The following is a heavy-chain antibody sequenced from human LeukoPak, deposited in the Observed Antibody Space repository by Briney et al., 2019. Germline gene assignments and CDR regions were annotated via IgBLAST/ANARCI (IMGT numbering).Heavy chain of an antibody. CDR2: INHSGST. Sequence: PSETLSLTCAVYGGSFSGYYWSWTRQPPGKGLEWIGEINHSGSTNYNPSLKSRVTISVDTSKNQFSLKLSSVTAADTAVYYCARGRTSEYWGQGTLVTVSS. D-gene: IGHD2-2*01. CDR1: GGSFSGYY. J-gene: IGHJ4*02. V-gene: IGHV4-34*01. CDR3: ARGRTSEY.